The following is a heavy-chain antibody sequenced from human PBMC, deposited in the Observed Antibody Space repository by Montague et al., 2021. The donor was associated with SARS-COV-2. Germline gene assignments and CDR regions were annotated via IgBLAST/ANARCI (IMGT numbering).Heavy chain of an antibody. CDR1: GGSISSYC. CDR3: ARDHVTILFMVYYYGMDV. Sequence: SETLSLTCTVSGGSISSYCWSWIRQPAGKGLEWIGRIYPSGSTKYNPSLKSRVTMSVDTSKNQFSLKLSSVTAADTAVYYCARDHVTILFMVYYYGMDVWGQGTTVTVSS. J-gene: IGHJ6*02. CDR2: IYPSGST. D-gene: IGHD4-17*01. V-gene: IGHV4-4*07.